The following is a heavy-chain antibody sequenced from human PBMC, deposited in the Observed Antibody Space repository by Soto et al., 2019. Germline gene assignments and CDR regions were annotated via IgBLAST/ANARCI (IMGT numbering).Heavy chain of an antibody. J-gene: IGHJ3*01. CDR3: AKSVRIQVWLDYAFDR. D-gene: IGHD5-18*01. CDR1: GFSFSSYA. CDR2: ISGSGGST. V-gene: IGHV3-23*01. Sequence: RVYLRLAFAAYGFSFSSYAMSWFRQAPGKGLEWVSAISGSGGSTYYADSVKGRFTISRDNSKNTLYLQMNSLRAEDTAVYYCAKSVRIQVWLDYAFDRRGQGTEVTVSS.